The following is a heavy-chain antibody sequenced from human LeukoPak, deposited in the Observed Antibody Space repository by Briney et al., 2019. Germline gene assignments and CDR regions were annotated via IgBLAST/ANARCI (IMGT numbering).Heavy chain of an antibody. CDR2: ISYDGSNK. J-gene: IGHJ4*02. CDR3: ARDGTIVVPHSLDY. Sequence: GGSLRLSCAASGFTFSSYGMHWVRQAPGKGLEWVAVISYDGSNKYYADSVKGRFTISRDNAKNTLYLQMNSLRAEDTAVYYCARDGTIVVPHSLDYWGQGTLVTVSS. V-gene: IGHV3-30*03. CDR1: GFTFSSYG. D-gene: IGHD2-21*01.